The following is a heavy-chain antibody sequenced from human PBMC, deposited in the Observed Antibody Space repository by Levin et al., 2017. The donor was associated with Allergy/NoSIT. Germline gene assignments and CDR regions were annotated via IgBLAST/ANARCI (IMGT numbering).Heavy chain of an antibody. D-gene: IGHD3-22*01. Sequence: GGSLRLSCVSSGFTFSNYYMSWIRQAPGKGLELVSGVRAEGRDTYYAASVKGRFTISRDNSNNTLFLQMGCIRVADTAVYYCARFTRPAGVYDSSDSFDIWGQGTLVTVSS. CDR1: GFTFSNYY. J-gene: IGHJ3*02. V-gene: IGHV3-23*01. CDR2: VRAEGRDT. CDR3: ARFTRPAGVYDSSDSFDI.